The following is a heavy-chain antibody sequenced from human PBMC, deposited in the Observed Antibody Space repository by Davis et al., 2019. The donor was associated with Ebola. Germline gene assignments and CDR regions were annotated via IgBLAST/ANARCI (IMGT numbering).Heavy chain of an antibody. Sequence: ASVKVSCKASGYRFTSYGISWVRQAPGQGLEWMGWISAHNGNTNYAQKLQGRVTMTTDTSTSTAYMELRSLRSDDTAVYYCAREYCSSTSCYGLFDYWGQGTLVTVSS. CDR3: AREYCSSTSCYGLFDY. J-gene: IGHJ4*02. V-gene: IGHV1-18*04. D-gene: IGHD2-2*01. CDR1: GYRFTSYG. CDR2: ISAHNGNT.